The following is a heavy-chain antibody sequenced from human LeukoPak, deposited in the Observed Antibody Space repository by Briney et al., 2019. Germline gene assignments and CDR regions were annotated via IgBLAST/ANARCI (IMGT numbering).Heavy chain of an antibody. D-gene: IGHD3-10*01. CDR3: ARSHGSGMYYYYMDV. J-gene: IGHJ6*03. CDR1: GFTFSSYW. Sequence: GGSLRLSCAASGFTFSSYWMSWVRQAPGKGLEWVSYISSSSSTIYYADSVKGRFTISRDNAKNSLYLQMNSLRAEDTAVYYCARSHGSGMYYYYMDVWGKGTTVTVSS. CDR2: ISSSSSTI. V-gene: IGHV3-48*04.